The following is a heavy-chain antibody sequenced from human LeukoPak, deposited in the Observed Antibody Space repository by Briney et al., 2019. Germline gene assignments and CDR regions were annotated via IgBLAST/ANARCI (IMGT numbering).Heavy chain of an antibody. J-gene: IGHJ3*02. CDR1: GFKFDSYA. Sequence: GGSLRLSCAASGFKFDSYAMHWVRHVPGKGLEWVSLISGDGRKTYYADSVKGRFTISRDNRKNSLYLRMKTLRTEDTALYYCVKDGFCPACAVDNWGQGTMVTVSS. CDR2: ISGDGRKT. D-gene: IGHD3-3*01. V-gene: IGHV3-43*02. CDR3: VKDGFCPACAVDN.